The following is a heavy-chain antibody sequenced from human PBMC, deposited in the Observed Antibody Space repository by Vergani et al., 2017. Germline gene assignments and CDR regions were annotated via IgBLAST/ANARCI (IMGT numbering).Heavy chain of an antibody. CDR1: GFTFNSYG. CDR2: IRSDESRR. V-gene: IGHV3-30*02. D-gene: IGHD2-15*01. Sequence: QVQLVESGGGVVQPGGSLRLSCAASGFTFNSYGMHGVGQAPGKGLEWVASIRSDESRRYYGDSMEGPFTISRDNSKNTLYLQMKSLRPEDTAVYYCAKEGGGYGRGGTCDPEYWGQGTLVIVSS. CDR3: AKEGGGYGRGGTCDPEY. J-gene: IGHJ4*02.